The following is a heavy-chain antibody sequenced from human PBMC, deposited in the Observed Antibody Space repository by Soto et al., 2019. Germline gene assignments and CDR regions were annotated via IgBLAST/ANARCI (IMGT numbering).Heavy chain of an antibody. CDR2: IYPGDSDT. V-gene: IGHV5-51*01. Sequence: PGESLKISCKGSGYRFISYWIGWVRQMTGKGLEWMGIIYPGDSDTRYSPPFQGQVTISADKSISTAYLQWSSLKASDTAMYYCARTDEYCSGGSCYSVPFDYWGQGTLVTVSS. CDR1: GYRFISYW. J-gene: IGHJ4*02. CDR3: ARTDEYCSGGSCYSVPFDY. D-gene: IGHD2-15*01.